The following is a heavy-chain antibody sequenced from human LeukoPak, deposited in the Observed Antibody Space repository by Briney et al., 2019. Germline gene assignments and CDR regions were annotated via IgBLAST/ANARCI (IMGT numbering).Heavy chain of an antibody. V-gene: IGHV3-15*01. CDR3: TTAPTYYYDSSGTHAFDI. Sequence: GGSLRLSCEVSGFTFSSYHMNWVRQAPGKGLEWVGRIKSKTDGGTTDYAAPVKGRFTISRDDSKNTLYLQMNSLKTEDTAVYYCTTAPTYYYDSSGTHAFDIWGQGTMVTVSS. CDR2: IKSKTDGGTT. D-gene: IGHD3-22*01. CDR1: GFTFSSYH. J-gene: IGHJ3*02.